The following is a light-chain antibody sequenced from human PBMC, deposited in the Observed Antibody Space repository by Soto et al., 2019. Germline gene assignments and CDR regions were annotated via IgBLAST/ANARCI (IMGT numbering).Light chain of an antibody. J-gene: IGLJ1*01. CDR1: SSNIESNT. V-gene: IGLV1-44*01. CDR2: SNY. CDR3: AAWDDILNGYV. Sequence: QPVLTQPASASGTPGQRVTISCSGSSSNIESNTVTWYQQLPGTAPKLVIYSNYDRPSGVPDRFSGSTSGTSAPLVIRGLESEDEDDYYCAAWDDILNGYVFGGGTKVTVL.